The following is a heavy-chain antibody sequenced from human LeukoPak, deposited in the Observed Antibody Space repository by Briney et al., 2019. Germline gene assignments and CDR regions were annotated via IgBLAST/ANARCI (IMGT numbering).Heavy chain of an antibody. J-gene: IGHJ4*02. V-gene: IGHV1-69*04. Sequence: ASVKVSCKASGGTFSSYAISWVRQAPGQGLEWMGRTIPILGIANYAQKFQGRVTITADKSTSTAYMELSSLRSEDTAVYYCARNSGAAGDYWGQGTLVTVSS. CDR2: TIPILGIA. CDR3: ARNSGAAGDY. CDR1: GGTFSSYA. D-gene: IGHD6-13*01.